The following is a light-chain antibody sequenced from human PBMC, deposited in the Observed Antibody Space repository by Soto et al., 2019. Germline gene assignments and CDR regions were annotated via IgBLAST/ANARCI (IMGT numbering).Light chain of an antibody. Sequence: QLVLTQSSSASASLGSSVKLTCTLSSGHRSYIIAWHQQQPGKAPRYLMKLEGSGSYNKGSGVPDRFSGSSSGADRFLTISNVHFEDEADYYCETWDSDTHVFGGGTKLTVL. CDR3: ETWDSDTHV. CDR1: SGHRSYI. CDR2: LEGSGSY. V-gene: IGLV4-60*02. J-gene: IGLJ2*01.